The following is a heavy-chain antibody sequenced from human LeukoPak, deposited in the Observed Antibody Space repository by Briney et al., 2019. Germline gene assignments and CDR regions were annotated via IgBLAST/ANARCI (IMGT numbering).Heavy chain of an antibody. CDR2: IYSGGST. CDR1: GFTVSSNY. J-gene: IGHJ4*02. Sequence: GGSLRLSCAASGFTVSSNYMSWVRQAPGKGLEWVSVIYSGGSTYYADSVKGRFTISRDNSKNTLYLQMNSLRAEDTAVYYCARDRGAIVATMVDFDYWGQGTLVTVSS. CDR3: ARDRGAIVATMVDFDY. V-gene: IGHV3-53*01. D-gene: IGHD5-12*01.